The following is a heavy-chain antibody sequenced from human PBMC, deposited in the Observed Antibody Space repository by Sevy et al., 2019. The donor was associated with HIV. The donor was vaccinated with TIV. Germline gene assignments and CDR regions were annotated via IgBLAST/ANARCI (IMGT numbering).Heavy chain of an antibody. V-gene: IGHV1-2*02. CDR3: ARESYDFWTGPVDYDYGMDV. CDR2: INPKSGAT. Sequence: ASVKVASKASGYTFSDSGYYVHWVRQAPGQGLEWIGWINPKSGATNYAQKFQGRVTMTRDTSVSTANMELNRLTSDDTAVYYCARESYDFWTGPVDYDYGMDVWGQGTTVTVSS. J-gene: IGHJ6*02. CDR1: GYTFSDSGYY. D-gene: IGHD3-3*01.